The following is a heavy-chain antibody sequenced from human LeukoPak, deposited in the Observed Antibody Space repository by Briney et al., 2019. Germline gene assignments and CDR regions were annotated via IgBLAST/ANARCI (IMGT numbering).Heavy chain of an antibody. Sequence: SETLSLTCTVSGGSISSYYWSWIRQPPGKGLEWIGYIYYSGSTNYNPSLKSRVTISVDTSKNQFSLKLSSVTAADTAVYYCARHPVVVTAKSFWFDPWGQGTLVTVSS. V-gene: IGHV4-59*08. CDR3: ARHPVVVTAKSFWFDP. CDR2: IYYSGST. J-gene: IGHJ5*02. CDR1: GGSISSYY. D-gene: IGHD2-21*02.